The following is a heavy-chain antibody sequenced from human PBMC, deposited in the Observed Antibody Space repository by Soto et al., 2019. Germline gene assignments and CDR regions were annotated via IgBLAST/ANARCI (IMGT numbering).Heavy chain of an antibody. V-gene: IGHV4-30-4*01. D-gene: IGHD1-7*01. Sequence: PSETLSLTCTVSGGSISSGDYYWSWIRQPPGKGLEWIGYIYYSGSTYYNPSLKSRVTISVDTSKNQFSLKLSSVTAADTAVYYCDRLINGTTSGDWFDPWGQGTLVTVSS. CDR2: IYYSGST. CDR1: GGSISSGDYY. CDR3: DRLINGTTSGDWFDP. J-gene: IGHJ5*02.